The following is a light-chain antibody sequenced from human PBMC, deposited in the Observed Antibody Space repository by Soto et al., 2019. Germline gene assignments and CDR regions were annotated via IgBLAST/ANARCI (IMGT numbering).Light chain of an antibody. J-gene: IGLJ2*01. Sequence: QSALTQPPSASGSPGQSVSISCTGTSSDIGAYNFVSWYQQHPGKAPRLMIYGVSKRPSGVPDRFSGSKSGNTASLTVSGLQAEDEADYYCSSYAGSNSYVVFGGGTKVTLL. CDR2: GVS. CDR1: SSDIGAYNF. CDR3: SSYAGSNSYVV. V-gene: IGLV2-8*01.